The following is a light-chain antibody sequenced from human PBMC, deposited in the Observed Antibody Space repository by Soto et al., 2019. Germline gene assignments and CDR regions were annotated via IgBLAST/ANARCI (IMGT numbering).Light chain of an antibody. CDR2: KAS. CDR3: QQYDTSPRT. V-gene: IGKV1-5*03. J-gene: IGKJ1*01. CDR1: QSISNW. Sequence: DIQMTQSPSTLSASVGDRVTITCRASQSISNWLAWYQQKPGKAPKLLIYKASSLEGGVPSRFSGSGSGTEFTLTISSLQPDDFATYYCQQYDTSPRTFGQGTKVEIK.